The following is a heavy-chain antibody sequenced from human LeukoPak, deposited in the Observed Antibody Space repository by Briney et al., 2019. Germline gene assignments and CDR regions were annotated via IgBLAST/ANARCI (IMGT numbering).Heavy chain of an antibody. J-gene: IGHJ4*02. Sequence: GGSLRLSCTASGFTFSSNGMRWVRQAPGKGLEWVAVIWYDGSNKYYADSVKGRFTISRDNSKNTLYLQMNSLRAEDTAVYYCASAKGMWGQGTLVTVSS. CDR3: ASAKGM. CDR2: IWYDGSNK. V-gene: IGHV3-33*01. CDR1: GFTFSSNG. D-gene: IGHD3-10*01.